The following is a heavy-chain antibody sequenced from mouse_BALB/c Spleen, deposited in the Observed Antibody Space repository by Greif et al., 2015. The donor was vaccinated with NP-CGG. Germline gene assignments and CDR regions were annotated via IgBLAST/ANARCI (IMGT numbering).Heavy chain of an antibody. CDR3: ARRGISWFAY. V-gene: IGHV5-6*01. CDR1: GFTFSSYG. CDR2: ISSGGSYT. Sequence: EVQGVESGGDLVKPGGSPKLSCAASGFTFSSYGMSWVRQTPDKRLEWVATISSGGSYTYYPDSVKGRFTISRDSAKNTLYLQMSSLKSEDTAMYYCARRGISWFAYWGQGTLVTVSA. J-gene: IGHJ3*01.